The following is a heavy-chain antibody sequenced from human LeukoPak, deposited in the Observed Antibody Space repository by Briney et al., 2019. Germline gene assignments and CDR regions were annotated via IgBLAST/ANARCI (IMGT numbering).Heavy chain of an antibody. V-gene: IGHV3-30-3*01. Sequence: GGSLRLSCAASGFTFSSYAMYWVRQAPGKGLEWVAVISYDGSNKYYADSVKGRFTISRDNSKNTLYPQMNSLRAEDTAVYYCLRDNNPLDSSCFIGLVYWGQRTLVTV. D-gene: IGHD3-22*01. CDR2: ISYDGSNK. CDR3: LRDNNPLDSSCFIGLVY. J-gene: IGHJ4*02. CDR1: GFTFSSYA.